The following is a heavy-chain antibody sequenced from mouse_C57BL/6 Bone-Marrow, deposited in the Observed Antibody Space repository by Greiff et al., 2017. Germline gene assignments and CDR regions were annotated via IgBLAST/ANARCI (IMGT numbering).Heavy chain of an antibody. D-gene: IGHD2-2*01. CDR2: IRNKANGYTT. CDR1: GFTFTDYY. Sequence: EVQVVESGGGLVQPGGSLSLSCAASGFTFTDYYMSWVRQPPGKALGWLGFIRNKANGYTTEYSASVKGRFTISRDNSQSILYLQMNALRAEDSATYYCARWRLRRRTDYFDYWGKGTTLTVSS. CDR3: ARWRLRRRTDYFDY. J-gene: IGHJ2*01. V-gene: IGHV7-3*01.